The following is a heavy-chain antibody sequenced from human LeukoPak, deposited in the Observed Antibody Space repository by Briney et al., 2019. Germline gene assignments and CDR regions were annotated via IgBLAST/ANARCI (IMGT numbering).Heavy chain of an antibody. D-gene: IGHD2-2*01. CDR1: GGSISSYY. J-gene: IGHJ3*02. CDR2: IYTSGST. Sequence: SETLSLTCTVPGGSISSYYWSWIRQPAGKGLGWIGRIYTSGSTNYNPPLKSRVTMSVDTSKTQCSLKLSFVTAADTAVYYCARCHSPLVPAARGAFDIWGQGTMVTVSS. V-gene: IGHV4-4*07. CDR3: ARCHSPLVPAARGAFDI.